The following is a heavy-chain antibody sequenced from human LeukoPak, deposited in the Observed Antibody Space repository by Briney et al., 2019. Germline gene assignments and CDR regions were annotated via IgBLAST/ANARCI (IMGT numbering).Heavy chain of an antibody. Sequence: ASVKVSCKVSGYTLTELSMHWVRQAPGKGLEWMGGFDPEDGETIYAQKFQGRVTMTEDTSTDTAYMELSSLRSEDTAVYYCARWTIGEGAEGMNVWGQGTTVTVSS. CDR1: GYTLTELS. D-gene: IGHD2/OR15-2a*01. J-gene: IGHJ6*02. V-gene: IGHV1-24*01. CDR3: ARWTIGEGAEGMNV. CDR2: FDPEDGET.